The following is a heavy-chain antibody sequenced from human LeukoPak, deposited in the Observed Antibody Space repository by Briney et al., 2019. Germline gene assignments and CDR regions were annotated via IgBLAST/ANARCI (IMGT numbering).Heavy chain of an antibody. J-gene: IGHJ6*02. D-gene: IGHD2-21*02. Sequence: GRSLRLSCAASGFTFSSYGMHWVRQAPGKGLEWVAVISYDGSNKYYADSVKGRFTISRDNSKNTLYLQMNSLRAEDTAVYYCAKATVEGDPYYDYYGMDVWGQGTTVTVSS. CDR2: ISYDGSNK. V-gene: IGHV3-30*18. CDR1: GFTFSSYG. CDR3: AKATVEGDPYYDYYGMDV.